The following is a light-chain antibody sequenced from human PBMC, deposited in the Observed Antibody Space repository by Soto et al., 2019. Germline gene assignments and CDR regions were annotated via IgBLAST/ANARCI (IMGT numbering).Light chain of an antibody. Sequence: QSVLTQPPSASGTPGQRVTISCSGRSSNIGSSTVHWFQQLPGTAPKLLIHRSDQRPSGVPDRFSGSKSGTSASLAISGLQSEYEADYYCAAWDEALNGHVFGTGTKVTVL. V-gene: IGLV1-44*01. CDR1: SSNIGSST. CDR3: AAWDEALNGHV. J-gene: IGLJ1*01. CDR2: RSD.